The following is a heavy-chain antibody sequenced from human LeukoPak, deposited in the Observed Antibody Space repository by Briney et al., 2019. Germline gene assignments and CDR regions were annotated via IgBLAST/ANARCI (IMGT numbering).Heavy chain of an antibody. J-gene: IGHJ4*02. V-gene: IGHV4-39*07. CDR3: ARGFLRRGDFDY. D-gene: IGHD3-10*01. Sequence: SETLSLTCTVSGGSISSSSYYWGWIRQPPGKGLEWIGSIYYSGSTYYNPSLKSRVTMSVDTSKNQFSLKLSSVTAADTAVYYCARGFLRRGDFDYWGQGTLVTVSS. CDR2: IYYSGST. CDR1: GGSISSSSYY.